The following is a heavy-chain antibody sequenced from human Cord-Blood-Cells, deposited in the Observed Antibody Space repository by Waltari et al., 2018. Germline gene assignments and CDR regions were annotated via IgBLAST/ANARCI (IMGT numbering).Heavy chain of an antibody. J-gene: IGHJ4*02. V-gene: IGHV4-39*01. D-gene: IGHD3-3*01. CDR2: IYYSGST. CDR3: ARQRFLEWLLYYFDY. Sequence: QLQLQESGPGLVKPSETLSLPCTVSGGSISSSSYYWGWIRQPPGKGLEWIGSIYYSGSTYYNPSLKSRVTISVDTSKNQFSLKLSSVTAADTAVYYCARQRFLEWLLYYFDYWGQGTLVTVSS. CDR1: GGSISSSSYY.